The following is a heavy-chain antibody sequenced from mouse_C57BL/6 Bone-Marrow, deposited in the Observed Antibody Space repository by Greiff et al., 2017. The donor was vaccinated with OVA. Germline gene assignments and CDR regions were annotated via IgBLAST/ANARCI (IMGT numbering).Heavy chain of an antibody. V-gene: IGHV1-64*01. CDR1: GYTFTSYW. D-gene: IGHD1-1*01. CDR3: ARGPITTVVPNWYFDV. J-gene: IGHJ1*03. Sequence: QVQLQQPGAELVKPGASVKLSCKASGYTFTSYWMPWVKQRPGQGLEWIGMIHPNSGSTNYTEKFKSKATLTVDKSSSTAYMQLSSLTSEDSAVYYCARGPITTVVPNWYFDVWGTGTTVTVSS. CDR2: IHPNSGST.